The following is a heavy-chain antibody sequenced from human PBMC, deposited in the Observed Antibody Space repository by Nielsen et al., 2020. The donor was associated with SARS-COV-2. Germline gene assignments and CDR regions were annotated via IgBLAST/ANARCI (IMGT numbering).Heavy chain of an antibody. V-gene: IGHV3-30*02. CDR2: IRYDGSNK. CDR1: GFTFSSYG. CDR3: ARVDTAMVR. Sequence: GESLKISCAASGFTFSSYGMHWVRQAPGKGLEWVAFIRYDGSNKYYADSVKGRFTISRDNSKNTLYLQMNSLRPEDTAVYYCARVDTAMVRWGQGTLVTVSS. J-gene: IGHJ4*02. D-gene: IGHD5-18*01.